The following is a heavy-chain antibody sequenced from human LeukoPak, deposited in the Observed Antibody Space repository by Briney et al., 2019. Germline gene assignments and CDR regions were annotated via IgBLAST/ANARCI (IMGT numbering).Heavy chain of an antibody. J-gene: IGHJ4*02. D-gene: IGHD3-10*01. CDR3: ARELYYYDSGNYYLVY. Sequence: GGSLRLSCAVSGFIFSNYAMRWVRQAPGKGLEWVAIISYGGSNTYYADSVKGRFTISGDNPKNTLYLQMNSLRAEDTAVYFCARELYYYDSGNYYLVYWGQGTLVTVSS. CDR2: ISYGGSNT. CDR1: GFIFSNYA. V-gene: IGHV3-30-3*01.